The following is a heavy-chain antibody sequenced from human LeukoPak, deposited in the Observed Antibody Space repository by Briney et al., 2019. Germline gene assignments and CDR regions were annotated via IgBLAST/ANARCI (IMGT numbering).Heavy chain of an antibody. D-gene: IGHD1-26*01. Sequence: QSGGSLRLSCAASGFTFSSYGMHWVRQAPGKGLEWVAVISYDGSNKYYADSVKGRFTISRDNSKNTLYLQMNSLRAEDTAVYYCAKIYRGSYWLVPPDYWGQGTLVTVSS. CDR1: GFTFSSYG. CDR3: AKIYRGSYWLVPPDY. CDR2: ISYDGSNK. V-gene: IGHV3-30*18. J-gene: IGHJ4*02.